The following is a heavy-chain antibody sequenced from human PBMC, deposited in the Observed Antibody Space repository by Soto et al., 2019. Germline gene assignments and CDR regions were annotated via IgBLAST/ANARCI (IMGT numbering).Heavy chain of an antibody. CDR1: GFTFSSYE. Sequence: GGSLRLSCAASGFTFSSYEMNWVRQAPGKGLEWVSYISSSGSTIYYADSVKGRFTISRDNAKNSLYLQMNSLRAEDTAVYYCARGSQSNIVVVPAAYYYYYGMDVWVQGTTFTVSS. CDR2: ISSSGSTI. CDR3: ARGSQSNIVVVPAAYYYYYGMDV. D-gene: IGHD2-2*01. V-gene: IGHV3-48*03. J-gene: IGHJ6*02.